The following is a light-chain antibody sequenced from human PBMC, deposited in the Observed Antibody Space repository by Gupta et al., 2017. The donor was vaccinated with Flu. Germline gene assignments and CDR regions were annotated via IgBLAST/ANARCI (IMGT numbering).Light chain of an antibody. CDR1: SDVGGYNY. J-gene: IGLJ1*01. V-gene: IGLV2-8*01. CDR3: SSYAGSNNFPFV. CDR2: EVS. Sequence: SDVGGYNYVSWYQQHPGKAPKLMIYEVSKRPSGVPDRFSGSKSGNTASLTVSGLQAEDEADYYSSSYAGSNNFPFVFGTGTKVTVL.